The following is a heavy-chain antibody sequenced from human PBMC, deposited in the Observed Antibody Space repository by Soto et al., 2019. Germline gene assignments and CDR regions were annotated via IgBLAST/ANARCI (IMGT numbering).Heavy chain of an antibody. CDR2: IYYTGNT. V-gene: IGHV4-31*03. CDR1: GGSISSGGTGSY. Sequence: QVQLQESGPGLVKPSQTLSLTCTVSGGSISSGGTGSYWTWIRQLPGKGLEWIGYIYYTGNTYYNPSLKSRPTISIDTSENQFSLKLTYVTDADTAVYFCASGHDAYKVRYWGQGTLVTVSS. D-gene: IGHD1-1*01. CDR3: ASGHDAYKVRY. J-gene: IGHJ4*02.